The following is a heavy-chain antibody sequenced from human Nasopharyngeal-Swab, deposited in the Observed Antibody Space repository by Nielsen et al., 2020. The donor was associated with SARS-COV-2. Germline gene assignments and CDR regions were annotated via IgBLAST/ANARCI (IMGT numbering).Heavy chain of an antibody. CDR3: ARDVGGRDNY. V-gene: IGHV3-7*01. J-gene: IGHJ4*02. CDR1: GFTFNTYW. CDR2: IKEDGSQK. Sequence: GESLKISCAASGFTFNTYWMNWARQAPGMGLEWVANIKEDGSQKNYADSVKGRFTISRDNSKNSLYLQMNSLRAEDTAVYYCARDVGGRDNYWGQGALVTVSS. D-gene: IGHD2-15*01.